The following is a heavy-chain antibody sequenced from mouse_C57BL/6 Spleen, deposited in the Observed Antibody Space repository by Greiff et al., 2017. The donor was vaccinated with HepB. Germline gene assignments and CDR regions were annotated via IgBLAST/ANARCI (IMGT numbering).Heavy chain of an antibody. V-gene: IGHV5-17*01. CDR3: ARGAMVTPYWYFDV. D-gene: IGHD2-2*01. Sequence: EVKLVESGGGLVKPGGSLKLSCAASGFTFSDYGMHWVRQAPEKGLEWVAYISSGSSTIYYADTVKGRFTISRDNAKNTLFLQMTSLRSEDTAMYYCARGAMVTPYWYFDVWGTGTTVTVSS. CDR2: ISSGSSTI. J-gene: IGHJ1*03. CDR1: GFTFSDYG.